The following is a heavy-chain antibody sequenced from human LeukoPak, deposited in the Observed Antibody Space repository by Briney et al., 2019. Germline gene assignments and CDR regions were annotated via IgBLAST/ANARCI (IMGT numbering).Heavy chain of an antibody. CDR2: INPNSGGT. J-gene: IGHJ3*02. Sequence: ASVTVSCKASGYTFTGYYMHWVRQAPGQGLEWMGWINPNSGGTNYAQKFQGRVTMTRDTSISTAYMELSRLRSDDTAVYYCARAQYETDISDSGDAFDIWGQGTMVTVSS. D-gene: IGHD3-9*01. CDR3: ARAQYETDISDSGDAFDI. V-gene: IGHV1-2*02. CDR1: GYTFTGYY.